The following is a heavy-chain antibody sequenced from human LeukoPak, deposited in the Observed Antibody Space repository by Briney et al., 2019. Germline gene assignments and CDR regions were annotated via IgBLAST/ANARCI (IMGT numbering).Heavy chain of an antibody. Sequence: SETLSLTCTVSGGSISSYYWSWIRQPPGKGLEWIGYIYYSGSTNYNPSLKSRVTISVDTSENQFSLKLSSVTAADTAVYYCARGGWDYAFGMDVWGQGTTVTVSS. CDR3: ARGGWDYAFGMDV. V-gene: IGHV4-59*01. J-gene: IGHJ6*02. CDR2: IYYSGST. D-gene: IGHD4-17*01. CDR1: GGSISSYY.